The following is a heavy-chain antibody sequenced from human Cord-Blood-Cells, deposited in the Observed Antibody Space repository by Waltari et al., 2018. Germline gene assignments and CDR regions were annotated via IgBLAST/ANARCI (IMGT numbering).Heavy chain of an antibody. CDR2: IYYSGST. J-gene: IGHJ5*02. D-gene: IGHD1-1*01. CDR3: ARHAERGNWFDP. V-gene: IGHV4-39*01. Sequence: QLQLQESGPGLEKPSETLSLTCTVSGASISSSSYYWGWTRQPPGKGLEWIGSIYYSGSTYYNPSLKSRVTISVDTSKNQFSLKLSSVTAADTAVYYCARHAERGNWFDPWGQGTLVTVSS. CDR1: GASISSSSYY.